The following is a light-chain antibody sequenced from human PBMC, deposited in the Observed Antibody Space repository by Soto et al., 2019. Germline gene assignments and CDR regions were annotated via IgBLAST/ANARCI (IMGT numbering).Light chain of an antibody. CDR1: QSVGSY. V-gene: IGKV3-11*01. CDR2: DAS. Sequence: EIVLTQAPATLSLSPGERATLSCRASQSVGSYLAWLQQKPGQAPRLLIYDASKRATGIPGRFSGSGSGTDFILTISSLEPEDCAVYYCQQRRDSITFGQGTRLEIK. CDR3: QQRRDSIT. J-gene: IGKJ5*01.